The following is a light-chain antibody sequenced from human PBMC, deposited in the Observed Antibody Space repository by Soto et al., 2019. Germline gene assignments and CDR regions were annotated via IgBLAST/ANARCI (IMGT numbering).Light chain of an antibody. CDR3: QQYNSYPRT. CDR1: QSISSW. Sequence: DIQMTQSPSTLSASVGDRVTITCRASQSISSWLAWYQQKPGKAPKLLIYDASSLESGVPSRFSGSASGTEFTLTISSLQPDDCAAYYCQQYNSYPRTFGQGTKVDIK. V-gene: IGKV1-5*01. J-gene: IGKJ1*01. CDR2: DAS.